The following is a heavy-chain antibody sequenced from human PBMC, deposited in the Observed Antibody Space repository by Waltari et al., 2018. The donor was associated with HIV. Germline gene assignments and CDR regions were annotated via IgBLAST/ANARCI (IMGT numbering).Heavy chain of an antibody. Sequence: QVQLQQSGPGLVKPSQTLSLTCAISGDSVSSNSAAWNWLRQSPSRGREWLGRTYLRAKWYNDYAVSVKSRITINPDTSKNQFSLQLNSVTPEDTAVYYCARDKVSRWFGEGGMDVWGQGTTVTVSS. D-gene: IGHD3-10*01. CDR2: TYLRAKWYN. J-gene: IGHJ6*02. V-gene: IGHV6-1*01. CDR3: ARDKVSRWFGEGGMDV. CDR1: GDSVSSNSAA.